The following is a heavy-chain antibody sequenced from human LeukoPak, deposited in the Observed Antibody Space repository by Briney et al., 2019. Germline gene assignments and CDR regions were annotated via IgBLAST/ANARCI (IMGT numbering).Heavy chain of an antibody. CDR2: ISGSGGST. J-gene: IGHJ4*02. CDR3: AVKGGYCVSTSCFSPFDF. V-gene: IGHV3-23*01. CDR1: GFTFSSYA. Sequence: PGGSLRLSCAASGFTFSSYAMSWVRQAPGKGLEWVSAISGSGGSTYYADSVKGRFTISRDNSKNTLYLQMNSLRAEDTAVYYCAVKGGYCVSTSCFSPFDFWGQGTLVTVSS. D-gene: IGHD2-2*01.